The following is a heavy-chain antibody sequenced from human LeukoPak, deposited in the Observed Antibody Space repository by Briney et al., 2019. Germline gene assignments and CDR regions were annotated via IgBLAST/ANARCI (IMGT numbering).Heavy chain of an antibody. D-gene: IGHD6-13*01. CDR3: ARLNFSSSCDY. Sequence: PSETLSLTWAVYGGSFSGYYWSWIRQPPGKGLEWIGEINHSGSTNYNPSLKSRVTISVDTSKNQFSLKLSSVTAADTAVYYCARLNFSSSCDYWGQGTLVTVSS. J-gene: IGHJ4*02. V-gene: IGHV4-34*01. CDR2: INHSGST. CDR1: GGSFSGYY.